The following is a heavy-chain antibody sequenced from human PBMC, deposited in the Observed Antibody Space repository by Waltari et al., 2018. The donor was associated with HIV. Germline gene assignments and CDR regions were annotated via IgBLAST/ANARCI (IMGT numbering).Heavy chain of an antibody. D-gene: IGHD3-10*01. V-gene: IGHV3-74*01. CDR3: SRDTFGEDDF. Sequence: EVQLVQSGGGLIKPGGSLRLYCAAFVFSVTNYWMHWGRQSPGKGLVWFSRSNIDGRTIDNADSVKGRFTISIDSAKNTLSLQLNSLREEDTAVYYCSRDTFGEDDFWVQGALVTVSS. CDR2: SNIDGRTI. J-gene: IGHJ4*02. CDR1: VFSVTNYW.